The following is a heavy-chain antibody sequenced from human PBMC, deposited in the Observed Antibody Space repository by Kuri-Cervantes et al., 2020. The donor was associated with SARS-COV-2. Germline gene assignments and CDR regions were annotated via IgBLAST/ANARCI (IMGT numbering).Heavy chain of an antibody. CDR3: ARGRSRITIFGVVISGVGYYFDY. Sequence: SEILSLTCTVSGGSISSGDYYWSWIRQPPGKGLEWIGEINHSGSTNYNPSLKSRVTISVDTTKNQFSLKLSSVTAADTAVYYCARGRSRITIFGVVISGVGYYFDYWGQGTLVTVSS. CDR2: INHSGST. CDR1: GGSISSGDYY. V-gene: IGHV4-39*01. J-gene: IGHJ4*02. D-gene: IGHD3-3*01.